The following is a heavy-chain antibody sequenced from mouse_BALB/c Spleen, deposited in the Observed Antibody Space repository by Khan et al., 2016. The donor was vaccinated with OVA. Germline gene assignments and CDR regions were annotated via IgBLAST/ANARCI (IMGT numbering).Heavy chain of an antibody. V-gene: IGHV9-2-1*01. J-gene: IGHJ3*01. CDR2: INTETGEP. CDR1: GYTFTDYS. Sequence: QIQLVQSGPELKKPGETVKISCKASGYTFTDYSMHWVKQAPGKGLKWMGWINTETGEPTYADDFKGRFAFSLETSASTAYLQLNNLKNEDTATXFCARNVLYYYRSSPLAYWGQGTLVTVSA. CDR3: ARNVLYYYRSSPLAY. D-gene: IGHD1-1*01.